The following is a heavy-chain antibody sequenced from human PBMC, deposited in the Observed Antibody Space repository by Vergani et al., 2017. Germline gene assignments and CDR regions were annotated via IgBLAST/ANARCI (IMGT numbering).Heavy chain of an antibody. Sequence: QVQLVESGGGVVQPGRSLRLSCAASGFTFSSYGMHWVRQAPGKGLEWVAVIWYDGSNKYYADSVKGRFTISRDNSKNTLYLQMNSLRAEDTAVYYCARELGRGLSGSYYYFDYWGQGTLVTVSS. D-gene: IGHD1-26*01. J-gene: IGHJ4*02. CDR1: GFTFSSYG. CDR3: ARELGRGLSGSYYYFDY. V-gene: IGHV3-33*01. CDR2: IWYDGSNK.